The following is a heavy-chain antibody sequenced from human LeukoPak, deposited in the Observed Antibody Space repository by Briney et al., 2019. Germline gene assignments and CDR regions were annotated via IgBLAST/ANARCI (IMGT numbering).Heavy chain of an antibody. CDR3: ASGDMTTVTTAVDAFDI. CDR2: ISSSGSTI. Sequence: GGSLRLSCAASGFTFSDYYMSWIRQAPGKGLEWVSYISSSGSTIYYADSVKGRFTISRDNAKNSLYLQMNSLRAEDTAVYYCASGDMTTVTTAVDAFDIWGQGTMVTVSS. J-gene: IGHJ3*02. CDR1: GFTFSDYY. V-gene: IGHV3-11*04. D-gene: IGHD4-17*01.